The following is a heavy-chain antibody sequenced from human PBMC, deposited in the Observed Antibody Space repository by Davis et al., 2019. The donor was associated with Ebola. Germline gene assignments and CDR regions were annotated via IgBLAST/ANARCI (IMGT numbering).Heavy chain of an antibody. CDR1: GYTFTSYD. V-gene: IGHV1-8*01. Sequence: ASVKVSCKASGYTFTSYDINWVRQATGQGLEWMGWMSPNSGDTAYAQKFQGRLTVTRNTSISTTYMELSSLRSEDTAVYYCARQPYGSGDIFYYYAMDVWGQGTTVTVSS. CDR3: ARQPYGSGDIFYYYAMDV. J-gene: IGHJ6*02. D-gene: IGHD3-10*01. CDR2: MSPNSGDT.